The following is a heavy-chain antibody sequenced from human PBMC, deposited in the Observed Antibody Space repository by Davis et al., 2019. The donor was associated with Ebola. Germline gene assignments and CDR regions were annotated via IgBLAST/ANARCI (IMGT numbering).Heavy chain of an antibody. Sequence: GESLKISCAASGFTFCSYGMHWVRQAPGKGLEWVAVISYDGSNKYYADSVKGRFTISRDNSKNTLYLQMNSLRAEDTAVYYCAKDSWENQLLYGYYYGMDVWGQGTTVTVSS. CDR2: ISYDGSNK. D-gene: IGHD2-2*02. CDR3: AKDSWENQLLYGYYYGMDV. J-gene: IGHJ6*02. V-gene: IGHV3-30*18. CDR1: GFTFCSYG.